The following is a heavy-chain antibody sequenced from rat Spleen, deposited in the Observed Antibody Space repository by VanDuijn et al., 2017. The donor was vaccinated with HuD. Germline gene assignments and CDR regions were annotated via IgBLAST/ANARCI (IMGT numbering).Heavy chain of an antibody. CDR1: GFTFSNYY. CDR2: ISTGGGST. CDR3: TTWRGTFFDY. D-gene: IGHD1-11*01. V-gene: IGHV5-27*01. Sequence: EVQLVESGGGLVQPGRSLKLSCAASGFTFSNYYMAWVRQAPTKGLEWVAYISTGGGSTYYRDSVKGRFTISRDNAKSTLYLQMDSLRSEDTATYYCTTWRGTFFDYWGQGVMVTVSS. J-gene: IGHJ2*01.